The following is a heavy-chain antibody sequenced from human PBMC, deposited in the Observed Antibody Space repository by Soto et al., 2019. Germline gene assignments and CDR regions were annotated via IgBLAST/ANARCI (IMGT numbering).Heavy chain of an antibody. CDR1: GYTFTGYY. CDR2: INPNSGGT. J-gene: IGHJ4*02. CDR3: ARTDKRITMIVVARDLGRFDY. Sequence: QVQLVQSGAEVKKPGASVKVSCKASGYTFTGYYMHWVRQAPGQGLEWMGWINPNSGGTNYAQKFQGRVTMTRDTSISTAYMELSRLRSDATAVYYCARTDKRITMIVVARDLGRFDYWGQGTLVTVSS. V-gene: IGHV1-2*02. D-gene: IGHD3-22*01.